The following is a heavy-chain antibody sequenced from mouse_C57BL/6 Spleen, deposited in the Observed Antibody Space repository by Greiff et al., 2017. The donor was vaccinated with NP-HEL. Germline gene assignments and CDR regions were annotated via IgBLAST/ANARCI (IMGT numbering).Heavy chain of an antibody. CDR1: GYTFTSYW. D-gene: IGHD3-3*01. CDR3: ARGGLAYYYAMDY. J-gene: IGHJ4*01. CDR2: IYPSDSET. V-gene: IGHV1-61*01. Sequence: QVQLQQSGAELVRPGSSVKLSCKASGYTFTSYWMDWVKQRPGQGLEWIGNIYPSDSETHYNQKFKDKATLTVDKSSSTAYMQLSSLTSEDSAVYYCARGGLAYYYAMDYWGQGTSVTVSS.